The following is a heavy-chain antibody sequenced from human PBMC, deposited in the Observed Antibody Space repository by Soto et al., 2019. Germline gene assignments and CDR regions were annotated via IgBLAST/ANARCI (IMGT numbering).Heavy chain of an antibody. V-gene: IGHV6-1*01. Sequence: QVQLQQSGPGLVKPSQTLSLTCAISGDSVSSNSAAWNWIRQSPSRGLEWLGRTYYRSKWYNDYAVSVKSRITINPDTSKNQFSLQLNSVTPEDTAVYYCAREGGSSWYRGVDYYYGMDVWGQGTTVTVSS. CDR1: GDSVSSNSAA. J-gene: IGHJ6*02. CDR3: AREGGSSWYRGVDYYYGMDV. CDR2: TYYRSKWYN. D-gene: IGHD6-13*01.